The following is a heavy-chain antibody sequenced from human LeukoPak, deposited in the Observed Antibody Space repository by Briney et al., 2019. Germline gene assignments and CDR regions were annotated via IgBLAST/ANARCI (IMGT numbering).Heavy chain of an antibody. CDR3: AKDLYDFWSGYPGEWFDP. D-gene: IGHD3-3*01. V-gene: IGHV3-23*01. CDR1: GFTFSTYA. J-gene: IGHJ5*02. CDR2: ISANGYST. Sequence: GGSLRLSCAASGFTFSTYAMNWARQAPGKGLEWVSAISANGYSTYSADSVKGRFTISRDNSKNTLYLQMNSLRAEDTAVYYCAKDLYDFWSGYPGEWFDPWGQGTLVTVSS.